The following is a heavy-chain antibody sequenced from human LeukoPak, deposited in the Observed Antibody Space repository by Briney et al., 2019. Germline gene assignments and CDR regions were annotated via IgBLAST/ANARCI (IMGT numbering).Heavy chain of an antibody. Sequence: SETLSLTCTVSGGSISSSSYYWGWIRQPPGKGLEWIGSIYYSGSTYYNPSLKSRVTISVDTSKNQFSLKLSSVTAADTAVYYCARLEPRAAFYYYYYMDVWGKGTTVTVSS. CDR3: ARLEPRAAFYYYYYMDV. CDR1: GGSISSSSYY. J-gene: IGHJ6*03. D-gene: IGHD1-1*01. CDR2: IYYSGST. V-gene: IGHV4-39*01.